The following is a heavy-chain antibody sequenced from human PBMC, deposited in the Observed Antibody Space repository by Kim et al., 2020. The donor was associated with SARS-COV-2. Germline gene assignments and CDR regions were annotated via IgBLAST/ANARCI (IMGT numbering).Heavy chain of an antibody. CDR2: ISSSGSTI. CDR1: GFTFSDYY. Sequence: GGSLRLSCAASGFTFSDYYMSWIRQAPGKGLEWVSYISSSGSTIYYADSVKSRFTISRDNAKNSLYLQMNSLRAEDTAVYYCARPIWFGELRNAFDIWGQGTMVTVSS. CDR3: ARPIWFGELRNAFDI. J-gene: IGHJ3*02. V-gene: IGHV3-11*04. D-gene: IGHD3-10*01.